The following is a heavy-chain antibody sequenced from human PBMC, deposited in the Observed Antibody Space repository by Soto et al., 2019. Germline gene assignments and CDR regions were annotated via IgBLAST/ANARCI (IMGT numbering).Heavy chain of an antibody. D-gene: IGHD3-3*01. CDR3: ARIPIFGVVNLVNAFDI. CDR2: ISAYNGNT. CDR1: GYTFTSYG. V-gene: IGHV1-18*01. J-gene: IGHJ3*02. Sequence: QVQLVQSGAEVKKPGASVKVSCKASGYTFTSYGISWVRQAPGQGLEWMGWISAYNGNTNYAQKLQGRVTMTTDTSTSTAYMELRSLRSDDTAVYYCARIPIFGVVNLVNAFDIWGQGTMVTVSS.